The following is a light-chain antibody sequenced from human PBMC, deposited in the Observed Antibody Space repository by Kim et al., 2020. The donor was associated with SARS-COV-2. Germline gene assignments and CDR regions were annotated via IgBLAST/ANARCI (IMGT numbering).Light chain of an antibody. Sequence: EIVMTQSPATLSVSPGERVALSCRASQSVNTKLTWYQQKPGQAPRLLIFGASTRAVSTPARFSGSGSGTDFTLTISSLQPEDFAVYYCQQYDDGTPYTFGQGTKLE. CDR3: QQYDDGTPYT. CDR2: GAS. CDR1: QSVNTK. J-gene: IGKJ2*01. V-gene: IGKV3-15*01.